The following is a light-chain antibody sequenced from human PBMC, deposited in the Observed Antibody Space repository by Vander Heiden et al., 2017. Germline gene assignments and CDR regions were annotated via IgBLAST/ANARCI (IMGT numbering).Light chain of an antibody. V-gene: IGKV2-28*01. J-gene: IGKJ1*01. CDR3: MQELQTPWT. CDR1: QSLLHRTVYNY. Sequence: EIVMTHSPLSLPVTPGEPASISCRSSQSLLHRTVYNYVVGYLQKPGQSPQILIDVGYNRDYGVPDRFSGSGSGTDCTLKISRVEAEDVGVYYCMQELQTPWTFGQWTKVEIK. CDR2: VGY.